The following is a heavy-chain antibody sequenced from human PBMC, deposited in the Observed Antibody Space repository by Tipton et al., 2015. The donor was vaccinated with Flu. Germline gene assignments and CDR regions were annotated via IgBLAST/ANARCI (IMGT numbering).Heavy chain of an antibody. J-gene: IGHJ3*02. CDR1: GYTFTTYG. V-gene: IGHV1-18*01. Sequence: QLVQSGGEVKKTGASVTVSCKASGYTFTTYGISWVRQAPGQGLEWMGWISGYDGDTNYAQKLQGRVTMTADTSTSTAYMELKSLRTDVTAVYYCASDFNYGYGSFWGDVFDIWGQGTMVTVSS. CDR3: ASDFNYGYGSFWGDVFDI. D-gene: IGHD6-19*01. CDR2: ISGYDGDT.